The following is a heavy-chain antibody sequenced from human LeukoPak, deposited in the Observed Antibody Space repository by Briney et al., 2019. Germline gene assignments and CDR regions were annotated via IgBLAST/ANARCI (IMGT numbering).Heavy chain of an antibody. CDR3: ARDSPLTTVTTFPYWYFDL. J-gene: IGHJ2*01. D-gene: IGHD4-17*01. CDR2: TYYRSKWYN. Sequence: SQTLSLTCAISGDSVSSNSAAWNWIRQSPSRGLKWLGRTYYRSKWYNDYAISVKSRITINPDTSKNQFSLQLNSVTPEDTAVYYCARDSPLTTVTTFPYWYFDLWGRGTLVTVSS. V-gene: IGHV6-1*01. CDR1: GDSVSSNSAA.